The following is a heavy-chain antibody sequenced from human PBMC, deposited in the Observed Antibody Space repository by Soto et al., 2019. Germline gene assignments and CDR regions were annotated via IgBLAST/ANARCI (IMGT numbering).Heavy chain of an antibody. Sequence: SETLSLTCAVSGGSVSSGVFSWNWIRQPPGQGLEWIGYISHGGSPHYTPSLRSRVSISVDRSTNVISLNLTSMTPADTAVYFCARGHYYYAMDAWGQGTTVT. CDR2: ISHGGSP. CDR3: ARGHYYYAMDA. V-gene: IGHV4-30-2*01. CDR1: GGSVSSGVFS. J-gene: IGHJ6*02.